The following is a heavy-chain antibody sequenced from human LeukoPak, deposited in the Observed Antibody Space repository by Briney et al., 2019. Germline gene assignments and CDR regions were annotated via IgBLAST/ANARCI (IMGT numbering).Heavy chain of an antibody. J-gene: IGHJ4*02. Sequence: PSETLSLTCTVSGGSVSSSSDYWGWIRQPPGKGLEWIGSISYSGNTCYNPSLKSRVTISLDTSKNKVSLRLSSVTAADTAVYYCARVGSDSSSSYLPYYFDYWGQGTLVTVSS. CDR1: GGSVSSSSDY. D-gene: IGHD6-13*01. V-gene: IGHV4-39*07. CDR2: ISYSGNT. CDR3: ARVGSDSSSSYLPYYFDY.